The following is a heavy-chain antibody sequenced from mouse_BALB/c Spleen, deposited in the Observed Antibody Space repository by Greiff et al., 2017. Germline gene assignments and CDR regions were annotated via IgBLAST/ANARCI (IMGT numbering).Heavy chain of an antibody. V-gene: IGHV5-17*02. D-gene: IGHD1-1*01. CDR3: ARSYGRGFDY. J-gene: IGHJ2*01. CDR2: ISSGSSTI. CDR1: GFTFSSFG. Sequence: EVQGVESGGGLVQPGGSRKLSCAASGFTFSSFGMHWVRQAPEKGLEWVAYISSGSSTIYYADTVKGRFTISRDNPKNTLFLQMTSLRSEDTAMYYCARSYGRGFDYWGQGTTLTVSS.